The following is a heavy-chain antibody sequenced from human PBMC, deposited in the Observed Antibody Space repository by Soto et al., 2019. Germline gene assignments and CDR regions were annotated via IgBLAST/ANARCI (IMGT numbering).Heavy chain of an antibody. D-gene: IGHD6-13*01. CDR3: ARQAAAPGIDLWFDP. Sequence: SETLSLTCNVSGGSISSSRSYWAWFRQPPGKELEWIANIFYAGNTYYNPSLKSRVTVSVDTSKNQFSLKLDSVTAADTAVYYCARQAAAPGIDLWFDPWGQGTLITSPQ. CDR2: IFYAGNT. V-gene: IGHV4-39*01. CDR1: GGSISSSRSY. J-gene: IGHJ5*02.